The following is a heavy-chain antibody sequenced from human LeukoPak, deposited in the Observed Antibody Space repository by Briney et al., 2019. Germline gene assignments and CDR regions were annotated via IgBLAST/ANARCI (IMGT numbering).Heavy chain of an antibody. CDR1: GFTFSSYA. CDR2: ISGSGGST. Sequence: PGGSLRLSCAASGFTFSSYAMSWVRQAPGKGLEWVSAISGSGGSTYYADSVKGRFTISRDNSKNTLYLQMNSLRAEDTAVYYCASALGYCSSTSCQGGDYWGQGTLATVSS. V-gene: IGHV3-23*01. CDR3: ASALGYCSSTSCQGGDY. J-gene: IGHJ4*02. D-gene: IGHD2-2*01.